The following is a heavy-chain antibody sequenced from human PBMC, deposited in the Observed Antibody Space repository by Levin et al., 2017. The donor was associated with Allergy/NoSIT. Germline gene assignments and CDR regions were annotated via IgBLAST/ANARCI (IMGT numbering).Heavy chain of an antibody. D-gene: IGHD2-2*01. CDR1: GFIFGDYA. Sequence: GESLKISCTASGFIFGDYAMSWFRQAPGKGREWVGFTRSIAYGGTTEYAASVNGRFTISRDDSKSIAYLQMNSLKTEDTAVYYCTRGVVVPAAMKYYYYGMDVWGQGTTVTVSS. J-gene: IGHJ6*02. CDR2: TRSIAYGGTT. V-gene: IGHV3-49*03. CDR3: TRGVVVPAAMKYYYYGMDV.